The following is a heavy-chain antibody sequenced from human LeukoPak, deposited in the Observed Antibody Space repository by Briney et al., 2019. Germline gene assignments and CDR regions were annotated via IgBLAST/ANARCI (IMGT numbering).Heavy chain of an antibody. CDR2: IGGDSAT. D-gene: IGHD1-14*01. Sequence: GGSLRLSCAASGFTFSNYVMNWVRQAPGKGLEWVSPIGGDSATFYADSVKGRFTISRDNSKNTLYLQMNTLRVEDTALYYCAKDLLGIPQSDYWGQGTLVTVSS. J-gene: IGHJ4*02. V-gene: IGHV3-23*01. CDR3: AKDLLGIPQSDY. CDR1: GFTFSNYV.